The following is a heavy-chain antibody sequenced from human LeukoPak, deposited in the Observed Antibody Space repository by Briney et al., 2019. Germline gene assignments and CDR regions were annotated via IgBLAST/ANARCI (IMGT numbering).Heavy chain of an antibody. J-gene: IGHJ3*02. CDR3: ARGTNWGSLVGAFDI. D-gene: IGHD7-27*01. CDR1: GGSISSGGYY. V-gene: IGHV4-31*03. Sequence: SETLSLTCSVSGGSISSGGYYWSWIRQRPGKGLEWIGYIYYSGSTYYNPSLKSRVIISVDTSKIQFSLNLSSVTAADTAVYYCARGTNWGSLVGAFDIWGEGTMVTVSS. CDR2: IYYSGST.